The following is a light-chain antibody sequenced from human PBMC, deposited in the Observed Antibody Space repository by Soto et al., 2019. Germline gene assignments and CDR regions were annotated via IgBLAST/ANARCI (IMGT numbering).Light chain of an antibody. CDR1: SSDVGRYNY. V-gene: IGLV2-14*01. J-gene: IGLJ1*01. Sequence: QSVLTQPASVSGSPGQSITISCSGTSSDVGRYNYVSWYQQHPGTAPKLMIYEVSNRPSGVSNRFSGSKSGDTASLTISGLQAEDEADYYCSSYTSTFTYVFGAGTRSPS. CDR3: SSYTSTFTYV. CDR2: EVS.